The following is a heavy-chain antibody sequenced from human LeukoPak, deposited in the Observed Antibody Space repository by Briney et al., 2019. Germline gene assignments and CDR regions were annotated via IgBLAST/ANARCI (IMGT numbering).Heavy chain of an antibody. CDR2: INTNTGNP. J-gene: IGHJ5*02. CDR3: AREHHPLFNWFDP. CDR1: GYTFTSYA. Sequence: GASVKVSCKASGYTFTSYAMNWVRQAPGQGLEWMGWINTNTGNPTYAQGFTGRFVFSLDTSVSTTYLQISSLKTEDTAVYYCAREHHPLFNWFDPWGQGTLVTVSS. V-gene: IGHV7-4-1*02.